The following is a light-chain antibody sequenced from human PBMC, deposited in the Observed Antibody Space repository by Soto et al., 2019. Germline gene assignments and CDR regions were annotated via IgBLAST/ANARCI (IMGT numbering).Light chain of an antibody. CDR3: SSYSSPSDTYV. J-gene: IGLJ1*01. Sequence: QSVLTQPASGSGSPGQSITISCTGTSSDVGSHNYVSWYQQHPGQAPKLIIFEVNSRPSGGSNRFSGSKSGSADSLTISGLQAEDEADYYCSSYSSPSDTYVSAGGTKVTVL. CDR2: EVN. CDR1: SSDVGSHNY. V-gene: IGLV2-14*01.